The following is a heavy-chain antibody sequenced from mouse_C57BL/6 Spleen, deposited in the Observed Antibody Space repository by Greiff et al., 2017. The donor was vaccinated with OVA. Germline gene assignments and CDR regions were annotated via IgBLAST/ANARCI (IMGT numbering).Heavy chain of an antibody. CDR1: GYTFTSYG. D-gene: IGHD1-1*01. CDR2: IYPRSGNT. CDR3: ARSRFITTAGAWFAY. J-gene: IGHJ3*01. V-gene: IGHV1-81*01. Sequence: VQLQQSGAELARPGASVKLSCKASGYTFTSYGISWVKQRTGQGLEWIGEIYPRSGNTYYNEKFKGQATLTADKSSSTAYMELRSLTSEDSAVYVCARSRFITTAGAWFAYWGQGTLVTVSA.